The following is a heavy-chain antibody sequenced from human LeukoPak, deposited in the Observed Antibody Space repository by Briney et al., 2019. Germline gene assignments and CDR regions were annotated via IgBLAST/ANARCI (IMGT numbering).Heavy chain of an antibody. Sequence: GGSLRLSCAASGFTFSSYGMHWVRQAPGKGLEWVAVIWYGGSNKYYADSVKGRFTISRDNSKNTLYLQMNSLRAEDTAVYYCARAADYYDSSGYYLDAFDIWGQGTMVTVSS. CDR2: IWYGGSNK. CDR3: ARAADYYDSSGYYLDAFDI. CDR1: GFTFSSYG. V-gene: IGHV3-33*08. J-gene: IGHJ3*02. D-gene: IGHD3-22*01.